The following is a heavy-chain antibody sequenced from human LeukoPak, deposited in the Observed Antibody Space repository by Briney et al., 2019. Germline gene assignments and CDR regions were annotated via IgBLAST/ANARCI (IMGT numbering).Heavy chain of an antibody. CDR3: EVWFGDSH. Sequence: SETLSLTCTVSGGSISSSSYYWGWIRQPPGKGLEWIGSIYYSGSTYYNPSLKSRVTISVETSKNQFSLKLSSVAAADTAVYYCEVWFGDSHWGQGTLVTVSS. V-gene: IGHV4-39*01. CDR2: IYYSGST. D-gene: IGHD3-10*01. J-gene: IGHJ4*02. CDR1: GGSISSSSYY.